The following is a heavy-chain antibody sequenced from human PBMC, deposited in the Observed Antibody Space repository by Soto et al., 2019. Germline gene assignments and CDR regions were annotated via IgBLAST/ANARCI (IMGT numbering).Heavy chain of an antibody. Sequence: SGTPSLTCAVSGGSISSGGYSLSWIRQPPGKGLEWIGYIYYSGSTNYNPSLKSRVTISVDTSKNQFSLKLSSVTAADTAVYYCARVKSYYDSSGYYPSGVDYWGQGTLVTVSS. CDR1: GGSISSGGYS. V-gene: IGHV4-61*08. CDR2: IYYSGST. J-gene: IGHJ4*02. D-gene: IGHD3-22*01. CDR3: ARVKSYYDSSGYYPSGVDY.